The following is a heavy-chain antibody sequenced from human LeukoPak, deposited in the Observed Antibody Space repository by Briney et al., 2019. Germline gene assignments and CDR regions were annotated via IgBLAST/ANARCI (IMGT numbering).Heavy chain of an antibody. V-gene: IGHV1-18*04. Sequence: GASVKVSCKASGYTFTNHGINWVRQAPGQGLEWIGWISPYNGDTKYAQKFQGRVTMTTDTSTTTAYMELRSLRSDDTAVYYCARDPSNSSGWRAWGDYWGQGILVTVSS. D-gene: IGHD6-25*01. CDR1: GYTFTNHG. CDR2: ISPYNGDT. J-gene: IGHJ4*02. CDR3: ARDPSNSSGWRAWGDY.